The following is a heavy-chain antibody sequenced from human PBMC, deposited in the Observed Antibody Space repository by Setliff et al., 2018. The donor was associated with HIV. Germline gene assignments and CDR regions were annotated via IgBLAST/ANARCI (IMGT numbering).Heavy chain of an antibody. CDR3: ARDRGFLYYYGSGSYYNDAFDI. Sequence: SETLSLTCTVSGGPISSYYWSWIRQPPGKGLEWIGYIYYSGSTNYNPSLKSRVTISVDTSKNQFSLKLSSVTAADTAVYYCARDRGFLYYYGSGSYYNDAFDIWGQGTMVTVSS. D-gene: IGHD3-10*01. V-gene: IGHV4-59*01. CDR2: IYYSGST. CDR1: GGPISSYY. J-gene: IGHJ3*02.